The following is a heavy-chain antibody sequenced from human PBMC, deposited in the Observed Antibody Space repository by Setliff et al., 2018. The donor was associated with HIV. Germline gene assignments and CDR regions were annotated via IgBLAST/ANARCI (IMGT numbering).Heavy chain of an antibody. CDR3: ATDHYYYDSSGNTRGVCFDP. V-gene: IGHV1-69*13. J-gene: IGHJ5*02. Sequence: SVKVSCKASGGTFSSYVISWVRQAPGQGLEWVGGIITVIDAPNYAQKFQGRVTITADESTSTAYMELSSLRSEDTAVYYCATDHYYYDSSGNTRGVCFDPWGPGTLVTVSS. CDR2: IITVIDAP. CDR1: GGTFSSYV. D-gene: IGHD3-22*01.